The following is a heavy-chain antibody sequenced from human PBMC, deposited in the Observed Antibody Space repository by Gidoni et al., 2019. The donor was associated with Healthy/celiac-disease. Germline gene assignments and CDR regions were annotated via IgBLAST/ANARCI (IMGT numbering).Heavy chain of an antibody. CDR3: ARDRPSCSSTSCYTPWGGGFGMDV. CDR2: MNRSSSYI. CDR1: GSTVSCYS. D-gene: IGHD2-2*02. Sequence: EVQLVESGGGLVKPGGSLRLSCAASGSTVSCYSMTWVRQAPRKGLEWVSSMNRSSSYIMYAGSVKGRFTISRDNAKNSLYLQMNSLRAEDTAVYYCARDRPSCSSTSCYTPWGGGFGMDVWGQGTTVTVSS. J-gene: IGHJ6*02. V-gene: IGHV3-21*01.